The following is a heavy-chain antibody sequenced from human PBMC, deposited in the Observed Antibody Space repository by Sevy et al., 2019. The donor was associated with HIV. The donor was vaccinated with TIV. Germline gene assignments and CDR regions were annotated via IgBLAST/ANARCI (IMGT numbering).Heavy chain of an antibody. V-gene: IGHV3-23*01. CDR1: GFTFSSYA. J-gene: IGHJ6*02. Sequence: GESLKISCAASGFTFSSYAMSWVRQAPGKGLEWVSATSGSGGSTYYADSVKGRFTISRDKSKNTLYLQMNSLRAEDTAVYYCAKVGYCSSTSCYTIYYGMDVWGQGTTVTVSS. CDR2: TSGSGGST. D-gene: IGHD2-2*02. CDR3: AKVGYCSSTSCYTIYYGMDV.